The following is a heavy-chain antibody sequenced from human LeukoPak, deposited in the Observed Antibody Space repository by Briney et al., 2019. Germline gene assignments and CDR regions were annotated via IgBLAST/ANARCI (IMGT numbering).Heavy chain of an antibody. CDR2: IYYSGST. Sequence: RPSETLSLTCTVSGGSISSSSYYWGWIRQPPGKGLEWIGSIYYSGSTYYNPSLKSRVTISVDTSKNQFSLKLSSVTAADTAVYYCARQEFGHYDFWSGYLYFDYWGQGTLVTVSS. J-gene: IGHJ4*02. V-gene: IGHV4-39*01. D-gene: IGHD3-3*01. CDR1: GGSISSSSYY. CDR3: ARQEFGHYDFWSGYLYFDY.